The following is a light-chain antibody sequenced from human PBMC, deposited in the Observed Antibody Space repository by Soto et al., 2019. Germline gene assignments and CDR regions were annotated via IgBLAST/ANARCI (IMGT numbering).Light chain of an antibody. CDR1: SSDIGGYNY. CDR3: GSYRSTSTLVV. CDR2: DVS. V-gene: IGLV2-14*01. Sequence: QSALTQPASVSGSPGQSITISCTGTSSDIGGYNYVSWYQQHPGKAPKLMNYDVSNRPSGVSNRFSGSKSGNTASLTISGLQAEDEADYYCGSYRSTSTLVVFGGGTKLTVL. J-gene: IGLJ2*01.